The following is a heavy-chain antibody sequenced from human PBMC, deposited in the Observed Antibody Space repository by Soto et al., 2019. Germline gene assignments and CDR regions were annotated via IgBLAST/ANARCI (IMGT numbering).Heavy chain of an antibody. Sequence: GGSLRRSCAASGFTFSSYDMHWVRQATGKGLEWVSAIGTAGDTYYPGSVKGRFTISRENAKNSLYLQMNSLRAGDTAVYYCARAQGTRRDSSGYSNDAFDIWGQGTMVTVSS. J-gene: IGHJ3*02. CDR2: IGTAGDT. V-gene: IGHV3-13*01. CDR1: GFTFSSYD. CDR3: ARAQGTRRDSSGYSNDAFDI. D-gene: IGHD3-22*01.